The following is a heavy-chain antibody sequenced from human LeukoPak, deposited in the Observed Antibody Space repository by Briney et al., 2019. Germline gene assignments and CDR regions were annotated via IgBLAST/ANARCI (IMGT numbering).Heavy chain of an antibody. V-gene: IGHV4-59*12. Sequence: SETLSLTCTVSGASISSYYWSWIRQPAGKGLEWIGEIYHSGSTNYNPSLKSRVTISVDKSKNQFSLKLSSVTAADTAVYYCARAIPDYGSGSYYADYWGQGTLVTVSS. J-gene: IGHJ4*02. CDR2: IYHSGST. CDR1: GASISSYY. D-gene: IGHD3-10*01. CDR3: ARAIPDYGSGSYYADY.